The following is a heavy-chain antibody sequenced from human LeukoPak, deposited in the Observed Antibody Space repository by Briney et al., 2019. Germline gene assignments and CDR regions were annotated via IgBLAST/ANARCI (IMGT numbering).Heavy chain of an antibody. CDR1: GFTFSSYS. Sequence: GGSLRLSCAVSGFTFSSYSMNWVRQAPGKGLEWVSSISSSSSYIYYADSVKGRFTISRDNAKSSLYLQMNSLRAEDTAVYYCARDRSKRYCSGGSCPPFDYWGQGTLVTVSS. CDR3: ARDRSKRYCSGGSCPPFDY. V-gene: IGHV3-21*01. CDR2: ISSSSSYI. D-gene: IGHD2-15*01. J-gene: IGHJ4*02.